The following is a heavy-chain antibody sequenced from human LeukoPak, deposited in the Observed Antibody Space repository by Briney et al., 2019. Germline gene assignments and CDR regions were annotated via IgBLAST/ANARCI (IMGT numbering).Heavy chain of an antibody. D-gene: IGHD4-23*01. CDR1: GGSISSYY. V-gene: IGHV4-59*08. Sequence: PSETLSLTCTVSGGSISSYYWSWLRQPPGKGLEWIGYISYSGNTNYNPSLKSRVTISFDPSNNQFSLKLTSVTAADSAVYYCAGHILGGNFDSWGQGTLVTVSS. J-gene: IGHJ4*02. CDR3: AGHILGGNFDS. CDR2: ISYSGNT.